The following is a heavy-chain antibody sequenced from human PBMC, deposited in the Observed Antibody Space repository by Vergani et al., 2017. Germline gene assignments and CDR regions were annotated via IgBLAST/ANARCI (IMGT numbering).Heavy chain of an antibody. CDR1: GFTFTNYD. CDR3: GRDALKEKPDVVDI. J-gene: IGHJ3*02. V-gene: IGHV3-30*19. CDR2: ISIDGSIT. Sequence: QVQLVESGGGVVQPGRSLRVSCAGSGFTFTNYDMHWVRQAPGKGLEWVAVISIDGSITHYRDSVKGRVTISRDNSKNTLYLQMTSLRGDDTAIYYCGRDALKEKPDVVDIWGQGTMVTVSS.